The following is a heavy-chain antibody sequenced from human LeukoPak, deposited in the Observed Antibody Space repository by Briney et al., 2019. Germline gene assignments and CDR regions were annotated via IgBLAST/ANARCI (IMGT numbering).Heavy chain of an antibody. Sequence: GASVEVSCKASGYTFTDYYTQWVRQAPGQGLEWMGWINPNSGGTNYAQKFQGRVTMTRDTSISTACMELSRLRSDDTAVYYCARGVRIAALSFDPWGQGTLVTVSS. CDR3: ARGVRIAALSFDP. V-gene: IGHV1-2*02. J-gene: IGHJ5*02. D-gene: IGHD6-13*01. CDR2: INPNSGGT. CDR1: GYTFTDYY.